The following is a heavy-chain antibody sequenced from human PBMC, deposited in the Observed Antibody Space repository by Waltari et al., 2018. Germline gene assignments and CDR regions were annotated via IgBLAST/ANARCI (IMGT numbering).Heavy chain of an antibody. J-gene: IGHJ6*03. Sequence: QLQLQESGPGLVKPSETLSLICTVSGGSISSSSYYSGWIRQPPGKGLEWIGRIPYTDSTSYNPSLKSRVTISVDTSKNQFSLKLSSVTAADTAVYYCASERSGYYMTSFYYDMDVWGKGTTVTVSS. CDR3: ASERSGYYMTSFYYDMDV. CDR1: GGSISSSSYY. V-gene: IGHV4-39*01. D-gene: IGHD3-3*01. CDR2: IPYTDST.